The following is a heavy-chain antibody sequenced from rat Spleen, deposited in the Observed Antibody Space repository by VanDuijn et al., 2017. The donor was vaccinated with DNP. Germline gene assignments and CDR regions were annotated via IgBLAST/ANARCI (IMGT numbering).Heavy chain of an antibody. V-gene: IGHV5S13*01. J-gene: IGHJ4*01. CDR3: ARRGLRRVLDA. CDR2: IGSTGANS. D-gene: IGHD1-11*01. Sequence: EVRLMESGGGLVQPGRSLKLSCAASGFTFSNYGMAWVRQTPEKGLEWVATIGSTGANSYYRNSVEGRFSISRGNTKNTLYLQMDSLRSEDTATYYCARRGLRRVLDAWGQGTSVTVSS. CDR1: GFTFSNYG.